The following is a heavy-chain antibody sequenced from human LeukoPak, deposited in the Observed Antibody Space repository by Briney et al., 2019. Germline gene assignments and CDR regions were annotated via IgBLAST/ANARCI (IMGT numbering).Heavy chain of an antibody. CDR3: ARIRPYNWNIDY. D-gene: IGHD1-1*01. J-gene: IGHJ4*02. V-gene: IGHV1-2*02. CDR2: INPNSGGT. CDR1: GYTFTGYY. Sequence: ASVKVSCKASGYTFTGYYMHWVRQAPGQGLEWMGWINPNSGGTNYAQKFQGRVTMTRDTSISTAYMELSRLRSDDTAVYYCARIRPYNWNIDYWGQGTLVTVSS.